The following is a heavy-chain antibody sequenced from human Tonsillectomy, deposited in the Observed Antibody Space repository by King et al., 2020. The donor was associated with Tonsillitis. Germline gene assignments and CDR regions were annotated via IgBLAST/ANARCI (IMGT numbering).Heavy chain of an antibody. CDR2: INPNSGGT. CDR3: ARDYCTNGVCSWFDP. J-gene: IGHJ5*02. CDR1: GYTFSGYY. Sequence: QLVQSGAEVKKPGASVKVSCKASGYTFSGYYMHLGRQAPAQGLEWVAWINPNSGGTNSAQKFQGRVTLTRDTSISTAYMELSRLRSDDTAVYYCARDYCTNGVCSWFDPWGQGTLVTVSS. V-gene: IGHV1-2*02. D-gene: IGHD2-8*01.